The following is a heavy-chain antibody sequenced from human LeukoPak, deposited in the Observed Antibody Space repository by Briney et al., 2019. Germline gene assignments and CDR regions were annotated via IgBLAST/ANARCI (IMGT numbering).Heavy chain of an antibody. D-gene: IGHD3-16*01. V-gene: IGHV1-8*01. CDR2: MNPNSGNT. CDR1: GYTFTDFD. CDR3: ARALDRSYYYVYLS. J-gene: IGHJ5*02. Sequence: ASVKVSCKASGYTFTDFDINWVRQAPGRGLEWMGWMNPNSGNTVYAQKFQGRATMTRDTSINTGRMELTSLTSEETAVYYCARALDRSYYYVYLSWGQGTVISVSS.